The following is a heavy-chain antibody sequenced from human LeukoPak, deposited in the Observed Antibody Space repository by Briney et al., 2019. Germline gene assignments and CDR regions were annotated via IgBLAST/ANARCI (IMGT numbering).Heavy chain of an antibody. CDR3: ARVGGSSWGYFYYHMDV. CDR1: GFTFNSYL. Sequence: GGSLRLSCAASGFTFNSYLMHWVRQAPGKGLVCVSRINSDGSSPTYADSVKGRFTISRDNAKNTLYLQMNSLRAEDTAVYYCARVGGSSWGYFYYHMDVWGKGTAVTVSS. D-gene: IGHD6-13*01. V-gene: IGHV3-74*01. CDR2: INSDGSSP. J-gene: IGHJ6*03.